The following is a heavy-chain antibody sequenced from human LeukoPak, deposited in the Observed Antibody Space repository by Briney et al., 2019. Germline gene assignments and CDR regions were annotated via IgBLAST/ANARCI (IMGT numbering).Heavy chain of an antibody. Sequence: GRSLRLSCAASGFTFDDYAMHWVRQAPGKGLEWVSGISWNSGSIGYADSVKGRFTISRDNAKNSLYLQMNSLRAEDTALYYCAKAGNYDILTGYFNWGQGTLVTVSS. D-gene: IGHD3-9*01. V-gene: IGHV3-9*01. CDR3: AKAGNYDILTGYFN. J-gene: IGHJ4*02. CDR2: ISWNSGSI. CDR1: GFTFDDYA.